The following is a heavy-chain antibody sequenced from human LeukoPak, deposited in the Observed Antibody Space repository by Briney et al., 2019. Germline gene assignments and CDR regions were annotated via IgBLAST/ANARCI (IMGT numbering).Heavy chain of an antibody. CDR1: GFTFSTCA. CDR3: ARDPGDYGYNDGY. D-gene: IGHD4-17*01. CDR2: IKQDGSEK. J-gene: IGHJ4*02. V-gene: IGHV3-7*01. Sequence: GGSLRLSCLASGFTFSTCAMHWVRQGPGKGLEWVANIKQDGSEKYYVDSVKGRFTISRDNAENSLYLQMNGLRAEDTAVYYCARDPGDYGYNDGYWGQGTLVTVSS.